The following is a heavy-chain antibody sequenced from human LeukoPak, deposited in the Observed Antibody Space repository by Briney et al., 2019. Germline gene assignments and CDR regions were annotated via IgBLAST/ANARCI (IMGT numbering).Heavy chain of an antibody. Sequence: SETLSLTCTVSGYSISSGYYWGWIRQPPGKGLEWIGSIYHSGSTYYNPSLKSRVTISVDTSKNQFSLKLSSVTAADTAVYYCARQDDYGDYSPDPWGQGTLVTVSS. D-gene: IGHD4-17*01. J-gene: IGHJ5*02. V-gene: IGHV4-38-2*02. CDR1: GYSISSGYY. CDR2: IYHSGST. CDR3: ARQDDYGDYSPDP.